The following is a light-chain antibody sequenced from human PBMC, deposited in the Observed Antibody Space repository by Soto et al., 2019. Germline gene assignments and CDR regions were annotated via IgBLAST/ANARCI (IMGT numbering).Light chain of an antibody. V-gene: IGLV1-44*01. CDR2: NNN. CDR3: ASWDDSLTGLYV. CDR1: SSNIGSGT. J-gene: IGLJ1*01. Sequence: LTQPPSVSVTPGQMVTISCSGGSSNIGSGTVNWYQQLPGTAPKLLIYNNNQRPSGVPDRFSGSKSGTSGSLAISGLQSEDEADYYCASWDDSLTGLYVFGTGTKVTVL.